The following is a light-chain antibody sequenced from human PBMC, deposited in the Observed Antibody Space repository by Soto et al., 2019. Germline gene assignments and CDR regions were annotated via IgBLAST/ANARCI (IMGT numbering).Light chain of an antibody. J-gene: IGKJ1*01. CDR2: DAS. CDR1: QSISSW. CDR3: KQYNSYWT. V-gene: IGKV1-5*01. Sequence: DIQMTQSPSTLSASVGDRVTITCRASQSISSWLAWYHQKPGKAPKLLIYDASSLESGVPSKFSGSGSGTEFTLTISSLQPDDFATYYCKQYNSYWTFGQGTKVEIK.